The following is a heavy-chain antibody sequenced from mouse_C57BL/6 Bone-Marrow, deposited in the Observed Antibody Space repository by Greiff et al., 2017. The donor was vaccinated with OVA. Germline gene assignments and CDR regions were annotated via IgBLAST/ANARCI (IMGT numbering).Heavy chain of an antibody. Sequence: EVMLVESGGDLVKPGGSLKLSCAASGFTFSSYGMSWVRQTPDKRLEWVATISSGGSYTYYPDSVKGRFTISRDNAKNTLYLQMSSLKSEDTAMYYCARRYYGSSLYYFDYWGQGTTLTVSS. CDR1: GFTFSSYG. J-gene: IGHJ2*01. CDR2: ISSGGSYT. V-gene: IGHV5-6*02. D-gene: IGHD1-1*01. CDR3: ARRYYGSSLYYFDY.